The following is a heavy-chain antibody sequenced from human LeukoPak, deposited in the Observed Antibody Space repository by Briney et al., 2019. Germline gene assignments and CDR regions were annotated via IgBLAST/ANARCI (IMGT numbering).Heavy chain of an antibody. CDR3: ARDPRRQWLPTFDP. CDR2: TYYRSKWYT. Sequence: SQTLSLTCAISGDSVSSKSAAWDWIRQSPSRGLEWLGRTYYRSKWYTDYAISVKSRITINPDTSKNQFSLQLNSVTPEDAAVYFCARDPRRQWLPTFDPWGQGTLVTVSS. J-gene: IGHJ5*02. CDR1: GDSVSSKSAA. V-gene: IGHV6-1*01. D-gene: IGHD6-19*01.